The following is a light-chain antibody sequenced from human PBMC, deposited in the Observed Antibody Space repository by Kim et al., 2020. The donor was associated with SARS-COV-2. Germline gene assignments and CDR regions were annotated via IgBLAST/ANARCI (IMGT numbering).Light chain of an antibody. V-gene: IGLV3-21*04. CDR2: HDS. CDR1: NIGSKN. J-gene: IGLJ1*01. Sequence: APGEAAKIPCAGNNIGSKNVQWYQQRAGQAPVLVISHDSDRPSEIPDRFSGSNSGNTATLTISRVEAGDEADYYCQVCDGSTDHYVFGTGTKVTVL. CDR3: QVCDGSTDHYV.